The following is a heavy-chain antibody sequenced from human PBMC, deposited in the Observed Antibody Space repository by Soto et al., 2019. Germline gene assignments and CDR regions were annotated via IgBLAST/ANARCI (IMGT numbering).Heavy chain of an antibody. CDR1: GFTFSSYG. D-gene: IGHD2-2*01. CDR3: ARDGRLGYCSSTSCYDYYYYGMDV. J-gene: IGHJ6*01. Sequence: QVQLVESGGGVVQPGRSLRLSCAASGFTFSSYGMHWVRQAPGKGLEWVAVIWYDGSNKYYADSVKGRFTISRDNSKNTLYLQMNSLRAEDTAVYYCARDGRLGYCSSTSCYDYYYYGMDVW. CDR2: IWYDGSNK. V-gene: IGHV3-33*01.